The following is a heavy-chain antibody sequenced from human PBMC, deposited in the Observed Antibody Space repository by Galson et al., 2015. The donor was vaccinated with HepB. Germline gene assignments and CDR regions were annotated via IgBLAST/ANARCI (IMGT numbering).Heavy chain of an antibody. CDR1: GFTFTNAW. CDR3: ASYVAVAPRNAFNV. CDR2: IKSKADGGTT. J-gene: IGHJ3*01. Sequence: SLRLSCAGTGFTFTNAWMNWVRQAPGKGLQWVGRIKSKADGGTTDYAAPLKGRFTISRDDLKNTLYLQVTAADTAVYFCASYVAVAPRNAFNVWGQGTMVTVSS. V-gene: IGHV3-15*07. D-gene: IGHD3-16*01.